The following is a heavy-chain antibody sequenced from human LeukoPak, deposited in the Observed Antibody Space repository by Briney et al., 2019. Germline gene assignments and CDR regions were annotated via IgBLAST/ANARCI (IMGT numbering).Heavy chain of an antibody. CDR3: AKDRRIAAAGKYGMDV. J-gene: IGHJ6*02. D-gene: IGHD6-13*01. Sequence: GGSLRLSCAASGFTFDDYAMHWVRQAPGKGLEWVSTIKWNSGSIGYADSAKGRFTIFRDNAKNSLYLQMNSLRPEDTALYYCAKDRRIAAAGKYGMDVWGQGTSVTVSS. V-gene: IGHV3-9*01. CDR2: IKWNSGSI. CDR1: GFTFDDYA.